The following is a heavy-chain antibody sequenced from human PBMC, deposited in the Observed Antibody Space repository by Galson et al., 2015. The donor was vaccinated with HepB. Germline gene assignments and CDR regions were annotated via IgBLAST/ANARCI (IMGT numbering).Heavy chain of an antibody. CDR1: GGTFSAYS. CDR3: ARDGVMTILGGARFDP. J-gene: IGHJ5*02. Sequence: SVKVSCKASGGTFSAYSIAWVRQAPGQGLEWVAGIIPVFGTANYPQKFQGRVTPTADESATTAYLELSSLTYEDTAVYYCARDGVMTILGGARFDPWGQGTLVSVSS. V-gene: IGHV1-69*13. CDR2: IIPVFGTA. D-gene: IGHD3-16*01.